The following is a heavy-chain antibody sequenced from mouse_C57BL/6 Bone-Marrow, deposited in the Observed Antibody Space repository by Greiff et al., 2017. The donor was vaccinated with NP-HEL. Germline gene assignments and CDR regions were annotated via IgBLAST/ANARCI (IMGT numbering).Heavy chain of an antibody. CDR2: INPYNGGT. CDR1: GYTFTDYY. V-gene: IGHV1-19*01. CDR3: ARKITTVAGDY. J-gene: IGHJ4*01. D-gene: IGHD1-1*01. Sequence: EVQLQQSGPVLVKPGASVKMSCKASGYTFTDYYMNWVKQSHGKSLEWIGVINPYNGGTSYNQKFKGKATLTVDKSSSTAYMELNSLTSEDSAVYYCARKITTVAGDYWGQGTSVTVSS.